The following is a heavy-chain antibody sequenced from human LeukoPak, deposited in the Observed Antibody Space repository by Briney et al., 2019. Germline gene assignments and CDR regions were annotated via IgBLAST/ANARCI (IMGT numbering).Heavy chain of an antibody. Sequence: GGSLRLSCAASGFTFSSYAMSWVRQAPGKGLEWVSAISGSGGSTYYADSVKGRFTISRDNAKNSLYLQMNSLRAEDTAVYYCARDYCSGGSCYPYFDYWGQGTLVTVSS. J-gene: IGHJ4*02. CDR1: GFTFSSYA. CDR2: ISGSGGST. CDR3: ARDYCSGGSCYPYFDY. D-gene: IGHD2-15*01. V-gene: IGHV3-23*01.